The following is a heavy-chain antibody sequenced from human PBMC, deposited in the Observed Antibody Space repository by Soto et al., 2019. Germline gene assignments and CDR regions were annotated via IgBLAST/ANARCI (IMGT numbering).Heavy chain of an antibody. CDR1: GLTFNIYA. V-gene: IGHV3-23*01. CDR2: TGATGRTT. Sequence: GGSLRLSCAASGLTFNIYAMTWVRQAPGKGLEWVSTTGATGRTTYYADSVKGRFTVSRDNSKNTLDLHMSSLRAEDTAVYYCATVHNTSRSFDYWGQGTLVTVPS. D-gene: IGHD1-20*01. J-gene: IGHJ4*02. CDR3: ATVHNTSRSFDY.